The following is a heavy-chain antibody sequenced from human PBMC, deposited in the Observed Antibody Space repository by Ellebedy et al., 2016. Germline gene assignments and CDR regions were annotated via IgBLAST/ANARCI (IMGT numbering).Heavy chain of an antibody. CDR1: GFTFSSYA. CDR2: ISSSSYI. Sequence: GGSLRLSCAASGFTFSSYAMSWVRQAPGKGLEWVSCISSSSYIYYADSVRGRFTISRDNAKNSVFLQMNSLRADDTAVYYCARDPRPYLRYGHYDLWGQGTLVTVSS. CDR3: ARDPRPYLRYGHYDL. D-gene: IGHD3-9*01. V-gene: IGHV3-21*06. J-gene: IGHJ5*02.